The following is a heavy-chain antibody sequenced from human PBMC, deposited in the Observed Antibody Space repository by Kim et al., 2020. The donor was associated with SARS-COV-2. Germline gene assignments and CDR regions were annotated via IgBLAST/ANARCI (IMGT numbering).Heavy chain of an antibody. V-gene: IGHV1-8*01. CDR2: MNPNSGNT. CDR3: AIPAAEGYFDWLPYYYYGMDV. Sequence: ASVKVSCKASGYTFTSYDINWVRQATGQGLEWMGWMNPNSGNTGYAQKFQGRVTMTRNTSISTAYMELSSLRSEDTAVYYCAIPAAEGYFDWLPYYYYGMDVWGQGTTVTVSS. D-gene: IGHD3-9*01. J-gene: IGHJ6*02. CDR1: GYTFTSYD.